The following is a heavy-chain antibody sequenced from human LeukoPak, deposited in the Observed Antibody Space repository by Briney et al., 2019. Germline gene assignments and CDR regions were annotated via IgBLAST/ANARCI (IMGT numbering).Heavy chain of an antibody. V-gene: IGHV5-51*01. CDR2: IYPGDSRI. Sequence: GESLKISCQGSGSIFANHWIAWVRQMPGKGLDWMGIIYPGDSRIVYSPSFQGQVTISVDKSISTAYLQWSSLKASDTAMYYCARRYNWNYGTAGYGMDVWGQGTTVTVSS. D-gene: IGHD1-7*01. J-gene: IGHJ6*02. CDR3: ARRYNWNYGTAGYGMDV. CDR1: GSIFANHW.